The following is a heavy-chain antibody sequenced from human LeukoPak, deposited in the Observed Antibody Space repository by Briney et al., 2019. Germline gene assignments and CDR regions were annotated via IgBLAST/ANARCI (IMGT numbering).Heavy chain of an antibody. D-gene: IGHD3-3*01. CDR1: GGSISSYY. CDR2: IYYSGST. V-gene: IGHV4-59*01. CDR3: AREPYYDFWSGAYFDY. Sequence: PSETLSLTCTVSGGSISSYYWSWIRQPPGKGLEWIGYIYYSGSTNYNPSLKSRVTISVDTSKNQFSLKLSSMTAADTAVYYCAREPYYDFWSGAYFDYWGQGTLVTVSS. J-gene: IGHJ4*02.